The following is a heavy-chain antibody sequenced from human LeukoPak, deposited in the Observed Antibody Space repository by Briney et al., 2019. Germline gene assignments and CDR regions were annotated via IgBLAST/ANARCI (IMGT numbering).Heavy chain of an antibody. D-gene: IGHD5-24*01. CDR1: GFTFSSYA. Sequence: GGSLRLSCAASGFTFSSYAMHWVRQAPGKGLEWVAVISYDGGNKYYADSVKGRFTISRDNSKNTLYLQMNSLRAEDTAVYYCARDLRGPERDGYNLLYWGQGTLVTVSS. V-gene: IGHV3-30-3*01. CDR2: ISYDGGNK. CDR3: ARDLRGPERDGYNLLY. J-gene: IGHJ4*02.